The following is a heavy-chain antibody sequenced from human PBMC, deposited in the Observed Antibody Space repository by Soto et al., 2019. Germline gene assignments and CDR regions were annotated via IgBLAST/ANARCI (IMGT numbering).Heavy chain of an antibody. D-gene: IGHD3-16*02. V-gene: IGHV3-30*18. CDR1: GFTFSSYG. CDR3: AKALGELSPESYDY. J-gene: IGHJ4*02. CDR2: VSYDGSNK. Sequence: QVPLVESGGGVVQPGRSLRLSCAASGFTFSSYGMHWVRQAPGKGLEWVAIVSYDGSNKYYADSVKGRFTISRDNSRNTLYLQMNSLRAEDTAVYYCAKALGELSPESYDYWGQGTLVTVSS.